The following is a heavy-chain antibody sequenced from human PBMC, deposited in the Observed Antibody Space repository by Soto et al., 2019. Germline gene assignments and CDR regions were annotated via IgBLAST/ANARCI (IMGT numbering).Heavy chain of an antibody. V-gene: IGHV4-31*03. D-gene: IGHD2-2*01. CDR1: GGSIGSGGYW. CDR3: ARGTLV. CDR2: VSYTGNT. Sequence: PSETLSLTRTVSGGSIGSGGYWWSWIRQHPGRGLEWIGFVSYTGNTQYNPSLKSRVNISVDTSTKQFSLKLSSVTAADTAVYYCARGTLVWGQGTLVTVSS. J-gene: IGHJ4*02.